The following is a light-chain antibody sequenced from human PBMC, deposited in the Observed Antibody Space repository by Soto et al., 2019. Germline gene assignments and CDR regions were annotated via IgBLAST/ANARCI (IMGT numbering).Light chain of an antibody. CDR1: QSINNN. CDR3: KQYNDWPLT. Sequence: EIVMTQSPATLSVSPGERATLSCRASQSINNNLAWYQQNRCQGPRLLIYGASFRATGTPARFSGSGSGTGFTFTISSLQSEDFAIYYCKQYNDWPLTFGGGTKVEIK. J-gene: IGKJ4*01. CDR2: GAS. V-gene: IGKV3-15*01.